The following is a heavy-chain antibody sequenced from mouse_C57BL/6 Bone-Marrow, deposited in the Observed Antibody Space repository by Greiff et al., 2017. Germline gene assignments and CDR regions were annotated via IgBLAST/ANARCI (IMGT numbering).Heavy chain of an antibody. D-gene: IGHD2-4*01. CDR1: GFTFSSYG. CDR3: ARRDDYDDYYAMDY. J-gene: IGHJ4*01. Sequence: EVQRVESGGDLVKPGGSLKLSCAASGFTFSSYGMSWVRQTPDKRLEWVATISSGGSYTYYPDSVKGRFTISRDNAENTLYLQMSSLKSEDTAMYDCARRDDYDDYYAMDYWGQGTSVTVSS. V-gene: IGHV5-6*01. CDR2: ISSGGSYT.